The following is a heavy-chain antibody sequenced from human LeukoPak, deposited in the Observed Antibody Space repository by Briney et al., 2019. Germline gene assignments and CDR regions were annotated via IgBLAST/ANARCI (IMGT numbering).Heavy chain of an antibody. Sequence: PSETLSLTCTVSGGSINNYYWSWIRQPPGKGLEWIGYIYYGGSTNYNPSLKSRLTISVDTSKNQFSLKLSSVTAADTAVYYCARYYYVSGSYYFDYWGQGTLVTASS. V-gene: IGHV4-59*01. CDR3: ARYYYVSGSYYFDY. J-gene: IGHJ4*02. CDR2: IYYGGST. CDR1: GGSINNYY. D-gene: IGHD3-10*01.